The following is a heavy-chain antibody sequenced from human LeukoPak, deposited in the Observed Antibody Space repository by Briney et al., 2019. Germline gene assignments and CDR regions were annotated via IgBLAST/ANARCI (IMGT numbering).Heavy chain of an antibody. Sequence: GSLRLSCAASGFTFSSYEMNWVRQAPGKGLEWVSYISSSGSMIYYADSVKGRFTISRDNAKNSLYLQMSSLRAEDTAVYYCAREDLPSGSDTYDYWGQGTLVTVSS. J-gene: IGHJ4*02. CDR1: GFTFSSYE. V-gene: IGHV3-48*03. CDR2: ISSSGSMI. CDR3: AREDLPSGSDTYDY. D-gene: IGHD1-26*01.